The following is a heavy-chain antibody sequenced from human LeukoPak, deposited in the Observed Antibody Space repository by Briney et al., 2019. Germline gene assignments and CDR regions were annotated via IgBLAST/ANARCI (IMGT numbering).Heavy chain of an antibody. CDR1: GFTFSSYA. V-gene: IGHV3-30*04. D-gene: IGHD3-10*01. CDR3: ARGRLLWFGELYDFDY. CDR2: ITYDGSNK. J-gene: IGHJ4*02. Sequence: GGSLRLSCAASGFTFSSYAMHWVRQAPGKGLEWVALITYDGSNKYYADSVKGRFTVSRDNSKNSLYLQMNSLRAGDTAVYYCARGRLLWFGELYDFDYWGQGTLVTVSS.